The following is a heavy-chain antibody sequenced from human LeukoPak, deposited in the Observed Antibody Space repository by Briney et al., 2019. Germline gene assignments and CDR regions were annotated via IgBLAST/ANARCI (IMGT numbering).Heavy chain of an antibody. J-gene: IGHJ3*02. V-gene: IGHV5-51*01. Sequence: GESLKISCKGPGYTFSNYWSGWVRKMPGKGLEWMGIIYPADSDTTYSPSFRGQVTISADKSINTAYLQWSSLKASDTAMYYCARRPPTGVTLSRDALHIWGQGTMVTVSS. D-gene: IGHD4-23*01. CDR1: GYTFSNYW. CDR3: ARRPPTGVTLSRDALHI. CDR2: IYPADSDT.